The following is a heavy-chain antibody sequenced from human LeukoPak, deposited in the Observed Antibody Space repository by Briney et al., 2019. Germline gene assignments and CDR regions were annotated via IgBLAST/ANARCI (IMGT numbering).Heavy chain of an antibody. J-gene: IGHJ4*02. V-gene: IGHV3-23*01. D-gene: IGHD3-22*01. Sequence: PGGSLRLSCAASGFTFSSYAMSWVRQAPGKGLEWVSAISGSGGSTYYADSVKGRFTISRDNSKNTLYLQMNSLRAEDTAVYYCAKDTKRTMIVVVITNPFDYWGQGTLVTVSS. CDR3: AKDTKRTMIVVVITNPFDY. CDR1: GFTFSSYA. CDR2: ISGSGGST.